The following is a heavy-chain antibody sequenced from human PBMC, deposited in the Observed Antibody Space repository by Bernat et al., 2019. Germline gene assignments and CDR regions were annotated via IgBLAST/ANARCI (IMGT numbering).Heavy chain of an antibody. CDR2: INPNSGGT. J-gene: IGHJ5*02. CDR3: ARSPPYYGSGSYYQSDNNWFDP. D-gene: IGHD3-10*01. V-gene: IGHV1-2*02. Sequence: QVQLVQSGAEVKKPGASVKVSCKASGYTFTGYYMHWVRQAPGQGLEWMGWINPNSGGTNYAQKFQGRVTMTRDTSISTAYMELSRLRSDDTAVYYCARSPPYYGSGSYYQSDNNWFDPWGQGTLVTVSS. CDR1: GYTFTGYY.